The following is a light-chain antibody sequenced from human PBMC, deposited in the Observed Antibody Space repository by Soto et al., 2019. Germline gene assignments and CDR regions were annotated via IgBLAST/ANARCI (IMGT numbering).Light chain of an antibody. Sequence: IQMAQSPYTLAAFLGDRVTITCPASQTIFSRLAWYQEKPGKAPRLLIYEASTLETGVPSRFSGSGSGTDFTLTISSLQPEDFATYYCQQSYSTPPWTFGQGTKVDI. CDR2: EAS. CDR1: QTIFSR. CDR3: QQSYSTPPWT. V-gene: IGKV1-5*03. J-gene: IGKJ1*01.